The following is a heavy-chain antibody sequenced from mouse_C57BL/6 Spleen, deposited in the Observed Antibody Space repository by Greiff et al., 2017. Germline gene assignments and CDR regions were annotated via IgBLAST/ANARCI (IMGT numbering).Heavy chain of an antibody. D-gene: IGHD1-1*01. Sequence: VQLKQSGPELVKPGASVKISCKASGYSFTGYYMNWVKQSPEKSLEWIGEINPSTGGTTYNQKFKAKATLTVDKSSSTAYMQLKSLTSEDSAVYYCARSKRGTVVDYYAMDYWGQGTSVTVSS. CDR1: GYSFTGYY. CDR2: INPSTGGT. CDR3: ARSKRGTVVDYYAMDY. J-gene: IGHJ4*01. V-gene: IGHV1-42*01.